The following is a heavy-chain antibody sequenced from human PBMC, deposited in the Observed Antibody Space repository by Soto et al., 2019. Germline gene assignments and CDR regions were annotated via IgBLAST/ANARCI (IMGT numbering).Heavy chain of an antibody. Sequence: SSETLSLTCTVSGGSISSSSYYWGWIRQPPGKGLEWIGSIYYSGSTYYNPSLKSRVTISVDTSKNQFSLKLSSVTAADTAVYYCAKLQYRNWFDPWGQGTLVTVS. CDR3: AKLQYRNWFDP. CDR2: IYYSGST. J-gene: IGHJ5*02. CDR1: GGSISSSSYY. V-gene: IGHV4-39*01. D-gene: IGHD4-4*01.